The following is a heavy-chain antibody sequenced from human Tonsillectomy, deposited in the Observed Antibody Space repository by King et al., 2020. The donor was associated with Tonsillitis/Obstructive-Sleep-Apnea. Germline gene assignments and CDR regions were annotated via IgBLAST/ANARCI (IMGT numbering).Heavy chain of an antibody. J-gene: IGHJ4*02. V-gene: IGHV4-61*03. Sequence: VQLQESGPGLVKPSENLSLTCSVSGGSVRNVHYFWNWIRLPPGKGLEWLGYVYDSGRTDYNPSLKSRVTLSMDMSKNVFSLKMTSMTAADTAIYYCARARRRDGYNGIDFWGQGTLVTVSS. D-gene: IGHD5-24*01. CDR3: ARARRRDGYNGIDF. CDR1: GGSVRNVHYF. CDR2: VYDSGRT.